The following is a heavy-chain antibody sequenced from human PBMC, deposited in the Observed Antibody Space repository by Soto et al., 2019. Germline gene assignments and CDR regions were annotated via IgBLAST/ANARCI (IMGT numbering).Heavy chain of an antibody. CDR3: ARGGPTTFYYYGMDV. J-gene: IGHJ6*02. Sequence: SETLPLTCAVYGGSFSGYYWSWIRQPPGKGLEWIWEINHSGSTNYNPSLKSRVTISVDTFKNQFFLKLSFVTAADTALYYCARGGPTTFYYYGMDVWGQGTTVTVSS. CDR1: GGSFSGYY. CDR2: INHSGST. V-gene: IGHV4-34*01.